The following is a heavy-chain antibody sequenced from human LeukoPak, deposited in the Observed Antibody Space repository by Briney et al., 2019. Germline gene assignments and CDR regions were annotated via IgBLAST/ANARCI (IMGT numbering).Heavy chain of an antibody. D-gene: IGHD4-17*01. CDR2: IGSSGSTI. Sequence: PGGSLRLSCAASGFTFSSYEMNWVRQAPGKGLEWVSYIGSSGSTIYYADSVKGRFTISRDNSKNTLYLQMNSLRAEDTAVYYCARDVAGGDYNFDYWGQGTLVTVSS. V-gene: IGHV3-48*03. CDR1: GFTFSSYE. J-gene: IGHJ4*02. CDR3: ARDVAGGDYNFDY.